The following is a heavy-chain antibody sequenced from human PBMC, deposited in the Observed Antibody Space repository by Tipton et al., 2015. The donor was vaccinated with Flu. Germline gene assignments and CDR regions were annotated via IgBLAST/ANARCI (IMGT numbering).Heavy chain of an antibody. Sequence: SLRLSCAASGFTSSDYYVDWVRQAPGKGLEWVGRSRNKARSYTTEYAASVKGRFTISRDDSKNSVYLQMNSLKTEDTAVYYCVRAIYNSDNYSGQGTLVTVSS. CDR1: GFTSSDYY. CDR2: SRNKARSYTT. CDR3: VRAIYNSDNY. D-gene: IGHD1-26*01. J-gene: IGHJ4*02. V-gene: IGHV3-72*01.